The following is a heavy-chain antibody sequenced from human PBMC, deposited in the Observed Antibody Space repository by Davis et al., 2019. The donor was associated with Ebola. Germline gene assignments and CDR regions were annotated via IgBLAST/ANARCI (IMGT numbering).Heavy chain of an antibody. D-gene: IGHD4/OR15-4a*01. V-gene: IGHV3-48*03. J-gene: IGHJ6*02. CDR2: ISSSGSTI. CDR3: ARRLYGVRWYYYYGMDV. CDR1: GFTLRSYE. Sequence: GESPNPPCAASGFTLRSYEMNRVRQAPGKGPVWDSYISSSGSTIYYAVSLKGRFTISRDNAKNSLYLQMNSLRAEDTAVYYCARRLYGVRWYYYYGMDVWGQGTTVTVSS.